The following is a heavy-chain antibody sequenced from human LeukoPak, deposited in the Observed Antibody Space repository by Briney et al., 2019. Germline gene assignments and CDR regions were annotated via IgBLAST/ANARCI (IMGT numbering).Heavy chain of an antibody. V-gene: IGHV1-69*05. CDR3: ARSGGPSHRNTAMPYEGFDP. J-gene: IGHJ5*02. D-gene: IGHD5-18*01. CDR2: IIPIFGTA. Sequence: SVKVSCKASGGTFSSYAISLVRQAPGQGLEWMGRIIPIFGTANYAQKFQGRVTITTDESTSTAYMELSSLRSEDTAVYYCARSGGPSHRNTAMPYEGFDPWGQGTLVTVSS. CDR1: GGTFSSYA.